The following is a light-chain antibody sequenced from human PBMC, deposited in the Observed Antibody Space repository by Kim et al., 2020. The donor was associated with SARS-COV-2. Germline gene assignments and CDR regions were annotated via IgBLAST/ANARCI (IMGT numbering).Light chain of an antibody. J-gene: IGKJ2*01. CDR1: QSLLHSNGYNY. Sequence: EPASSSCRSSQSLLHSNGYNYLDWYLQKPGQSPQLLIYLGSNRASGVPDRFSGSGSGTDFTLKISRVEAEDVGVYYCMQALQTSYTFGQGTKLEI. CDR2: LGS. CDR3: MQALQTSYT. V-gene: IGKV2-28*01.